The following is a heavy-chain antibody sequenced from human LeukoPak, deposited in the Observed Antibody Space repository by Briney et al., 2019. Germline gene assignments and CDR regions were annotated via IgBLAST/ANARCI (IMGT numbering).Heavy chain of an antibody. CDR1: GGSISSSSYY. V-gene: IGHV4-39*01. J-gene: IGHJ4*02. CDR3: ARHVRFLEWLSSYYFDY. Sequence: SETLSLTCTVSGGSISSSSYYSGWIRQPPGKGLEWIGSSYYSVSTEYNPSRNSRDAISVATSKSQFSLRLTSVTAADTAVYYCARHVRFLEWLSSYYFDYWGQGTLVTVSS. D-gene: IGHD3-3*01. CDR2: SYYSVST.